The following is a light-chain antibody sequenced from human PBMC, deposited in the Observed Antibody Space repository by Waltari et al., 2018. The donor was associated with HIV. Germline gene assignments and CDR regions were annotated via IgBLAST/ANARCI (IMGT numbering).Light chain of an antibody. J-gene: IGKJ2*01. CDR2: YAS. V-gene: IGKV6D-21*02. CDR3: HQSTGLPFT. CDR1: QSIGTS. Sequence: SPDFQSVTPKEKVTITCRASQSIGTSLHWYQQKPDQSPRLLIKYASQSISGVPPRFSGSGSGTDFTLTINSLEAEDAAAYYCHQSTGLPFTFGQGTKLEIK.